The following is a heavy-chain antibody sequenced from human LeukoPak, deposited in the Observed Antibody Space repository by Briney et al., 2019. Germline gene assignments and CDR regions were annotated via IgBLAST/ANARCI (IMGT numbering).Heavy chain of an antibody. CDR1: GYTFTGYY. CDR3: ARTKRGYDYGDYRFDP. CDR2: INPNSGGT. D-gene: IGHD4-17*01. V-gene: IGHV1-2*02. Sequence: ASVKVSCKASGYTFTGYYMHGVRQAPGQGLEWMGWINPNSGGTNYAQKFQGRVTMTRDTSISTAYMELSRLRSDDTAVYYCARTKRGYDYGDYRFDPWGQGTLVTVSS. J-gene: IGHJ5*02.